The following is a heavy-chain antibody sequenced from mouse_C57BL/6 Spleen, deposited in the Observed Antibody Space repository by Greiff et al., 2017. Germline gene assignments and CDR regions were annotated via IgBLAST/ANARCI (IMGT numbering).Heavy chain of an antibody. CDR3: ARRSLTGTPFAY. CDR1: GYTFTSYW. D-gene: IGHD4-1*01. CDR2: IHPNSGST. Sequence: QVQLQQPGAELVKPGASVKLSCKASGYTFTSYWMHWVKQRPGQGLEWIGMIHPNSGSTNYNEKFKSKATLTVDKSSSTAYMQLSSLTSEDSAVYYCARRSLTGTPFAYWGQGTLVTVSA. V-gene: IGHV1-64*01. J-gene: IGHJ3*01.